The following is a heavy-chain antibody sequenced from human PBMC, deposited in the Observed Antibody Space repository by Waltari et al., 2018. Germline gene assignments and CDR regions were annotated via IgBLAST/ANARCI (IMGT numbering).Heavy chain of an antibody. CDR1: GGTFSSYA. D-gene: IGHD3-10*01. J-gene: IGHJ3*02. CDR3: ASPGELGAFDI. CDR2: IIPILGTA. Sequence: QVQLVQSGAEVKKPGSSVKVSCKASGGTFSSYAISWVRQAPGQGPEWMGGIIPILGTANYAQKFQGRVTITTDDSTSTAYMELSSLRSEDTAVYYCASPGELGAFDIWGQGTMVTVSS. V-gene: IGHV1-69*05.